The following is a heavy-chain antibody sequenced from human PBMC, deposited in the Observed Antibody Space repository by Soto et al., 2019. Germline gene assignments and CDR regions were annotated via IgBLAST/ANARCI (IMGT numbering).Heavy chain of an antibody. D-gene: IGHD5-18*01. Sequence: ASETLSLTCAVYGGSFSGYYWSWIRQPPGKGLEWIGEINHSGSTNYNPSLKSRVTISVDTSKNQFSLKLSSVTAADTAVYYCARLGNTAMSRRPYYYYGMDVWGQGTTVTVSS. CDR1: GGSFSGYY. V-gene: IGHV4-34*01. J-gene: IGHJ6*02. CDR3: ARLGNTAMSRRPYYYYGMDV. CDR2: INHSGST.